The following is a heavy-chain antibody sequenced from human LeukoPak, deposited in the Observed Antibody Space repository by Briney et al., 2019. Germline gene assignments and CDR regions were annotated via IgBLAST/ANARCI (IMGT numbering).Heavy chain of an antibody. J-gene: IGHJ4*02. V-gene: IGHV1-2*02. Sequence: ASVKVSCXASGYTFTGYYMHWVRLAPGQGLEWMGWINPNSGGTNYAQKFQGRVTMTRDTSISTAYMELSRLRSDDTAVYYCARDQSGPYYYDSSGYYAEDWGQGTLVTVSS. CDR1: GYTFTGYY. CDR3: ARDQSGPYYYDSSGYYAED. D-gene: IGHD3-22*01. CDR2: INPNSGGT.